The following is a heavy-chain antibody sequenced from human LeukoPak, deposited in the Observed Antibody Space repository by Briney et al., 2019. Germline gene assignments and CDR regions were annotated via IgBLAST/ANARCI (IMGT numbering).Heavy chain of an antibody. CDR1: GGSFSGYY. J-gene: IGHJ4*02. CDR3: ARGYGSSWSKLDY. CDR2: INHSGST. D-gene: IGHD6-13*01. Sequence: SETLSLTCAVYGGSFSGYYWSWIRQPPGKGLEWIGEINHSGSTNYNPSLKSRVTISVDTSKNQFSLKLSSVTAADTAVYYCARGYGSSWSKLDYWGQGTRVTVSS. V-gene: IGHV4-34*01.